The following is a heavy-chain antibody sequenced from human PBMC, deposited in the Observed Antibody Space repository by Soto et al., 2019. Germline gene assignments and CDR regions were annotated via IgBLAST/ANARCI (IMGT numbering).Heavy chain of an antibody. CDR3: ARCWYYQDSSSYFSGDAFDI. D-gene: IGHD3-22*01. CDR2: ISSDGSST. V-gene: IGHV3-74*01. J-gene: IGHJ3*02. CDR1: GFTFSSYW. Sequence: EVQLVESGGGLVQPGGSLRLSCEASGFTFSSYWMHWVRQGPGKELVWVSRISSDGSSTNYADSVKGRFTISRDNAKNTLYLQMNSLRAEDTAVYYCARCWYYQDSSSYFSGDAFDIWGHGTMVTVSS.